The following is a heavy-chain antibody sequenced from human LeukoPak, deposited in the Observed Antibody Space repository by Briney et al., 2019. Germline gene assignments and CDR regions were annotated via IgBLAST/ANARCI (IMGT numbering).Heavy chain of an antibody. J-gene: IGHJ5*02. D-gene: IGHD2-2*01. Sequence: SETLSLTCTVSGGSISSYYWSWIRQPAGKGLEWIGRIYTSGSTNYNPSLKSRVTISVDTSKNQFSLKLSSVTAADTAVYYCAREPIVVVPAGAAYNWFDPWGQGTLVTVSS. CDR1: GGSISSYY. V-gene: IGHV4-4*07. CDR2: IYTSGST. CDR3: AREPIVVVPAGAAYNWFDP.